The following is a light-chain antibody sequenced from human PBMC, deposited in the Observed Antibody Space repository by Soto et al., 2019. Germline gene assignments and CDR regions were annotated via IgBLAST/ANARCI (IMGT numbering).Light chain of an antibody. CDR1: QDISKY. Sequence: DIQMTQSPSSLSASVGDRITITCQASQDISKYLIWYQQTPGKAPKFLIYEASNLERGVPSRFSRSGSGTNFTFTINSLQTEDIATYYCQQYHSLPFTFGPGTKLDIK. CDR3: QQYHSLPFT. V-gene: IGKV1-33*01. J-gene: IGKJ3*01. CDR2: EAS.